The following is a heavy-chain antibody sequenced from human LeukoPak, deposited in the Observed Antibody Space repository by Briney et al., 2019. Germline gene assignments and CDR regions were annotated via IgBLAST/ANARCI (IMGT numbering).Heavy chain of an antibody. J-gene: IGHJ4*02. CDR1: GYAFTSYY. CDR2: SNPSGGTT. Sequence: ASVKGSCKASGYAFTSYYMHWVRQAPGQRLEWMGISNPSGGTTSYAQKFQGRVTMTRDTSTSTVYMELSSLRSEDTAVYYCARLDCSGGSCYSGTDYWGQGTLVTVSS. D-gene: IGHD2-15*01. CDR3: ARLDCSGGSCYSGTDY. V-gene: IGHV1-46*01.